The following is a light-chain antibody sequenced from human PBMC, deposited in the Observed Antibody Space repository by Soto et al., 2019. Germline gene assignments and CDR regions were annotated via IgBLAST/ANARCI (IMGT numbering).Light chain of an antibody. CDR2: EVN. J-gene: IGLJ1*01. CDR3: CSFAGSGTGV. V-gene: IGLV2-23*02. Sequence: QTVLTQPASVSGCPGQSIAISCTGTSGDIGTYNLVSWYQQHPGKAPKLMISEVNKRPSGVSDRFSGSKSGDTASLTISGLRTEDEADYYCCSFAGSGTGVFGTGTKVTVL. CDR1: SGDIGTYNL.